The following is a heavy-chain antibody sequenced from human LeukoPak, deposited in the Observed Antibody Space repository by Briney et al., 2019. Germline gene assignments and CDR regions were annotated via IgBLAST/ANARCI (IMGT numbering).Heavy chain of an antibody. J-gene: IGHJ4*02. V-gene: IGHV1-46*01. Sequence: ASVKVSCKASGYTFTSYYMHWVRQAPGQGLEWMGIINTSGGSRSYAQKFQGRVTMTRDTSTSTVYMELSSLRSEDTAVYYCAREKQLAGDFDYWGQGTLVTVSS. D-gene: IGHD6-13*01. CDR1: GYTFTSYY. CDR3: AREKQLAGDFDY. CDR2: INTSGGSR.